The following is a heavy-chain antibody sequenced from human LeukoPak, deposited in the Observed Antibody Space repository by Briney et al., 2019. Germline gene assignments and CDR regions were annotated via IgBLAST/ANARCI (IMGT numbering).Heavy chain of an antibody. V-gene: IGHV3-30*04. Sequence: GRSLRLSCAASGFTFSSYAMHWVRQAPGKGLEWVAVISYDGSSIYYADSVKGRFTISRNNSKNTLYLQMNSLRAEDTAVYYCARSGYSYGYRGAFDIWGQGTMVTVSS. CDR2: ISYDGSSI. CDR1: GFTFSSYA. J-gene: IGHJ3*02. D-gene: IGHD5-18*01. CDR3: ARSGYSYGYRGAFDI.